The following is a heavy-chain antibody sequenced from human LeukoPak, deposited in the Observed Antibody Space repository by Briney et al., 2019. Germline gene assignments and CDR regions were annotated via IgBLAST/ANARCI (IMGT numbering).Heavy chain of an antibody. D-gene: IGHD1-26*01. CDR3: ARARTSGSHLPDY. CDR2: IYSGGST. Sequence: PGGSLRLSCLASGFSFNSYTMNWVREAPGKGLEWVSVIYSGGSTYYADSVKGRFTISRDNSKNTLYLQMNSLRAEDTAVYYCARARTSGSHLPDYWGQGTLVTVSS. J-gene: IGHJ4*02. CDR1: GFSFNSYT. V-gene: IGHV3-66*01.